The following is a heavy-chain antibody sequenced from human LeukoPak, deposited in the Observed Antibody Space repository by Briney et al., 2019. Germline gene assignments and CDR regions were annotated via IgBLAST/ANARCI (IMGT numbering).Heavy chain of an antibody. CDR2: ISSSGSTI. CDR1: GFIFSSYE. CDR3: ARREYCSGGTCKGFDP. V-gene: IGHV3-48*03. Sequence: GGSLRLSCAASGFIFSSYEMNWVRPAPGKGRAWVSYISSSGSTIYYADSVKGRFTISRDNAKNSLYLQMNSLRAEDTAVYYCARREYCSGGTCKGFDPWGQGTLVTVSS. D-gene: IGHD2-15*01. J-gene: IGHJ5*02.